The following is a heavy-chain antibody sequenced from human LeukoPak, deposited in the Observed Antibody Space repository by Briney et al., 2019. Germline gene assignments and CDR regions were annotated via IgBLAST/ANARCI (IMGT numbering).Heavy chain of an antibody. CDR2: ISSSSSTI. D-gene: IGHD3-16*02. Sequence: GGSLRLSCAASGFTFSSYSMNWVRQAPGKGLEWVSYISSSSSTIYYADSVKGRFTISRDNAKNSLYLQMNSLRAEDTAVYYCARDPEGYDYVWGSYHPNRGDYWGQGTLVTVSS. CDR3: ARDPEGYDYVWGSYHPNRGDY. V-gene: IGHV3-48*01. J-gene: IGHJ4*02. CDR1: GFTFSSYS.